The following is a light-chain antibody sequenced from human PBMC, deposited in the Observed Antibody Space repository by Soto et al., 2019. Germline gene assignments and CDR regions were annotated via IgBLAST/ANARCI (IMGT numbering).Light chain of an antibody. CDR3: QQRSGWPPVT. V-gene: IGKV3-11*01. CDR2: DAS. Sequence: EIVLTQSPATLSLSPGERATLSCRASQSVSSYLACYQQKPGQPPMLLIYDASHRATGIPARFSGSGSGTDFTLTISSLQAADFAVLYCQQRSGWPPVTFGGGTKVEIK. CDR1: QSVSSY. J-gene: IGKJ4*01.